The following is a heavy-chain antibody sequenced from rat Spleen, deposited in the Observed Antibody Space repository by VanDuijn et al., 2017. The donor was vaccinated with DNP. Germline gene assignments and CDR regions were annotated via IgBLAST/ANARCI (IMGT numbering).Heavy chain of an antibody. V-gene: IGHV5-25*01. CDR1: GFTFSDYY. D-gene: IGHD1-11*01. CDR3: ARRGTTGIFDY. CDR2: ITTSGDST. J-gene: IGHJ2*01. Sequence: EVQLVESGGGLVQPGRSLKLSCAASGFTFSDYYMAWVRQAPKKGLEWVAYITTSGDSTSSPDSVKGRFTISRDNAKNTLYLQMDSLRSEDTATYYCARRGTTGIFDYWGQGVMVTVSS.